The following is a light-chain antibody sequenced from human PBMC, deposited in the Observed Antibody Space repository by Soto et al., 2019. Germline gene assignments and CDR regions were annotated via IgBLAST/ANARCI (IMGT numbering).Light chain of an antibody. J-gene: IGKJ1*01. Sequence: EIVLTQSPGTLALSPGERATLSSMASESVASRYLAWYQQKHGQAPRXXXYGASSRATGIPDRFSGRGSGTDFTLTISRLETEDFAVYDCQQYGSSTWAFGPGTKVDIK. CDR3: QQYGSSTWA. CDR2: GAS. V-gene: IGKV3-20*01. CDR1: ESVASRY.